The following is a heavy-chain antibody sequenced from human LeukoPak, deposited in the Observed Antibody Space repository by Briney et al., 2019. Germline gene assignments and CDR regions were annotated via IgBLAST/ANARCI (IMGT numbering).Heavy chain of an antibody. V-gene: IGHV5-51*01. CDR3: ARHQLWDFDY. CDR2: IHPGNSDT. CDR1: GYSFTTYW. D-gene: IGHD3-16*01. Sequence: GESLKISCKASGYSFTTYWIGWVRQMPGKGLEWMAIIHPGNSDTKYSPSFQGQVTISADKSTSTAYLQWSSLKASDTAMYYCARHQLWDFDYWGQGTLVTVSS. J-gene: IGHJ4*02.